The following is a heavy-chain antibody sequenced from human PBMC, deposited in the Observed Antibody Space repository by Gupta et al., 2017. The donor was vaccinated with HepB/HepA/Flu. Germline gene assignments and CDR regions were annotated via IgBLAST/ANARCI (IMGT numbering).Heavy chain of an antibody. V-gene: IGHV4-34*01. CDR1: GGSLSTYY. J-gene: IGHJ6*02. D-gene: IGHD3-16*01. CDR2: INRNGTT. CDR3: ASRGSYYYGMDV. Sequence: QVPLQQWGAGLLKPSETLSLPCTVYGGSLSTYYWSWIRQSPGTGLECIGEINRNGTTSYNPSLKSRVTISVDTSKSHFSLRLNSVTAADTAVYFCASRGSYYYGMDVWGQGTTVTVSS.